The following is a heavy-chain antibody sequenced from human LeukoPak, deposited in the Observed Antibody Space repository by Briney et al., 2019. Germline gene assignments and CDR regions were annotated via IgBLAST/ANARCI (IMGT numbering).Heavy chain of an antibody. D-gene: IGHD3-10*01. Sequence: GSLRLSCAASGFTFSSYALSWVRQAPGKGLEWVSAVDGRGSSTYYADSVKSRFTISRDNSNNTLYLQMNSLRAEDAAEYYRAKDLSGSGSYYPLDYWGQGTLVTVSS. CDR3: AKDLSGSGSYYPLDY. CDR1: GFTFSSYA. CDR2: VDGRGSST. V-gene: IGHV3-23*01. J-gene: IGHJ4*02.